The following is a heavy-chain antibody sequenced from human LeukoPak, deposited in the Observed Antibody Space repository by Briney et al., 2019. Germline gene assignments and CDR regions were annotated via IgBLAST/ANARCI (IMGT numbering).Heavy chain of an antibody. J-gene: IGHJ4*02. Sequence: GGSLRLSCAASGFTFSNYWMGWVRQAPGKGLEWVAVIWYDGSNKYYADSVKGRFTISRDNSKNTLYLQMNSLRAEDTAVYYCARGRFYSNYDLDYWGQGTLVTVSS. V-gene: IGHV3-33*08. CDR1: GFTFSNYW. D-gene: IGHD4-11*01. CDR3: ARGRFYSNYDLDY. CDR2: IWYDGSNK.